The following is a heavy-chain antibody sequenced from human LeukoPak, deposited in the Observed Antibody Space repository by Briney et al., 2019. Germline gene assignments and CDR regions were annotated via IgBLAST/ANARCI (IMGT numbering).Heavy chain of an antibody. CDR2: IYYSGST. J-gene: IGHJ4*02. CDR3: ARGARAGYNLEPFDY. Sequence: PSETLSLTCTVSGGSMGSYYWSWIRQPPGKGQEWIGYIYYSGSTKYNPSLKSRVTISVDTSKNQFSLKLSSVTAADTAVYYCARGARAGYNLEPFDYWGQGTLVTVSS. CDR1: GGSMGSYY. V-gene: IGHV4-59*08. D-gene: IGHD5-24*01.